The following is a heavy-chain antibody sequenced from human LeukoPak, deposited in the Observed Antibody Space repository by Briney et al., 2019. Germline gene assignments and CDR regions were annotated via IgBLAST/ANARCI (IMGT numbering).Heavy chain of an antibody. CDR2: IKPRGGST. D-gene: IGHD3-10*02. Sequence: ASVKVSCKASGYTFTNYYMHWVRQAPGQGLEWLGIIKPRGGSTTYAQRFEGRVIMTSDMSTSTVYLELISLKYDDTAVYYCARDRYTNFGQWFDPWGQGTQVIVSS. J-gene: IGHJ5*02. CDR1: GYTFTNYY. V-gene: IGHV1-46*01. CDR3: ARDRYTNFGQWFDP.